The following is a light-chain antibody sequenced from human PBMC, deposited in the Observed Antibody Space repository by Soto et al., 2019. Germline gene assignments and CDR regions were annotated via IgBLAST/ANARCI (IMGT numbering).Light chain of an antibody. CDR3: QQRSDWPIT. J-gene: IGKJ5*01. V-gene: IGKV3-11*01. CDR2: DAI. Sequence: EIVLTQSPATLSLSPGESVTLSCRASQSVDSNLAWYQQKPGQAPRLLMYDAIYRATGLPARFRGSGSGTDFTLTISSLEPEDFAVYYCQQRSDWPITFGQGTRLETK. CDR1: QSVDSN.